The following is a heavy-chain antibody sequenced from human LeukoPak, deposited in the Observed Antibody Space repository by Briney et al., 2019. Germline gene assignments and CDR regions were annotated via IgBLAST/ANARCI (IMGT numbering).Heavy chain of an antibody. Sequence: SETLSLTCTVSGGSISSYYWSWIRQPPGKGLEWIGYIYYSGSTNYNPSLKSRVTISVDTSKNQFSLKLSSVTAADTAVYYCARTGHDYVWGSYRPDWYFDLWGRGTLVTVSS. D-gene: IGHD3-16*02. J-gene: IGHJ2*01. CDR3: ARTGHDYVWGSYRPDWYFDL. CDR2: IYYSGST. CDR1: GGSISSYY. V-gene: IGHV4-59*01.